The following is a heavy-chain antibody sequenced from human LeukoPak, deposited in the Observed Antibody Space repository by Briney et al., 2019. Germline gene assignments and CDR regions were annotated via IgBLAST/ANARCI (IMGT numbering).Heavy chain of an antibody. V-gene: IGHV1-24*01. Sequence: ASVKVSCKVSGYTLPELSMHWVRQAPGKGFEWMRGFVPEDGETIYAQKFQGRVTMTEDTSTDTAYMELSSLRSEDTAVYYCATGPKYYDILTGPRSWFDPWGQGTLVTVSS. CDR1: GYTLPELS. CDR2: FVPEDGET. D-gene: IGHD3-9*01. J-gene: IGHJ5*02. CDR3: ATGPKYYDILTGPRSWFDP.